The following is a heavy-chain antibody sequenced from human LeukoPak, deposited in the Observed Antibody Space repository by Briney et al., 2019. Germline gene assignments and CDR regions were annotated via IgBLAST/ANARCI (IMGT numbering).Heavy chain of an antibody. CDR3: ARGRVVVAAKNNWFDP. CDR2: INPNSGGT. CDR1: GYTFTSSH. Sequence: ASVKVSCKTSGYTFTSSHAHWVRQAPGQGLEWMGRINPNSGGTNYAQKFQGRVTMTRDTSISTAYMELSRLRSDDTAVYYCARGRVVVAAKNNWFDPWGQGTLVTVSS. V-gene: IGHV1-2*06. D-gene: IGHD2-15*01. J-gene: IGHJ5*02.